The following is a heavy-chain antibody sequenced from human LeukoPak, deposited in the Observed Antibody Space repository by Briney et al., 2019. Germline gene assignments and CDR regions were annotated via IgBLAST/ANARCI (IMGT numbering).Heavy chain of an antibody. CDR1: GNDFSDFY. CDR3: VTTSVTHTRDP. Sequence: GASVTVSCTASGNDFSDFYFNWVRQAAGRGLEGVGWINPPSRATQYAQRFRGRVTMQASITTAYMELNSLTSDDTAVYYCVTTSVTHTRDPWGQGTLVTVSS. V-gene: IGHV1-2*02. J-gene: IGHJ5*02. CDR2: INPPSRAT. D-gene: IGHD5/OR15-5a*01.